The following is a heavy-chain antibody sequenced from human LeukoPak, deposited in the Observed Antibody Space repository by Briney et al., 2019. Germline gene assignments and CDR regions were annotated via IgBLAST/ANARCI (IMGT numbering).Heavy chain of an antibody. Sequence: ASVKVSCKASGYTFTSYYMHWVRQAPGQGLEWMGIINPSGGSTSYAQKFQGRVTMTRDTSTSTAYMELSSLRSEDTAVYYCARAFETYYYGSGSFNFDYWGQGTLVTVSS. V-gene: IGHV1-46*01. CDR2: INPSGGST. CDR1: GYTFTSYY. J-gene: IGHJ4*02. D-gene: IGHD3-10*01. CDR3: ARAFETYYYGSGSFNFDY.